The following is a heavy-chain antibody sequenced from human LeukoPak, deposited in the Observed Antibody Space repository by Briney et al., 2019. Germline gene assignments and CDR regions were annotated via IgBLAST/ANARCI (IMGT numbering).Heavy chain of an antibody. Sequence: GASVKVSCKASGGTFSSYAISWVRQAPGQGLEWMGGTIPIFGTANYAQKFQGRVTITADESTSTAYMELSSLRSEDTAVYYSVRHDHYGSGSYHYYYYMYVSGKGTTVTVSS. CDR3: VRHDHYGSGSYHYYYYMYV. D-gene: IGHD3-10*01. CDR2: TIPIFGTA. CDR1: GGTFSSYA. J-gene: IGHJ6*03. V-gene: IGHV1-69*13.